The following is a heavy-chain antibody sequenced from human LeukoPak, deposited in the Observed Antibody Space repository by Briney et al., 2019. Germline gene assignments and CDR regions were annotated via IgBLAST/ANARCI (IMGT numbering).Heavy chain of an antibody. V-gene: IGHV4-34*01. CDR3: ARGENLYYYGSGRKYYFDY. Sequence: PSETLSLTCAVYGGSFSGYSWSWIRQPPGKGLEWVGESNHSGNTNYNPSLKSRVTISVDTSKNQFSLKLSSVTAADTAVYYCARGENLYYYGSGRKYYFDYWGQGTLVTVSS. CDR1: GGSFSGYS. CDR2: SNHSGNT. J-gene: IGHJ4*02. D-gene: IGHD3-10*01.